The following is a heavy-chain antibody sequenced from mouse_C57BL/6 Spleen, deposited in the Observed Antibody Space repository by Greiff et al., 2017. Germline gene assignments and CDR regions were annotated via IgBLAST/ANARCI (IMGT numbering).Heavy chain of an antibody. CDR3: AGHERPYGNEKGSPFFDY. Sequence: QVQLQQSGAELVKPGASVKLSCKASGYTFTEYTIHWVKQRSGQGLEWIGWFYPGSGSIKYNEKFKDKATLTADKSSSTVYMELSRLTSEDSAVYFCAGHERPYGNEKGSPFFDYWGQGTTLTVSS. CDR1: GYTFTEYT. J-gene: IGHJ2*01. D-gene: IGHD2-1*01. V-gene: IGHV1-62-2*01. CDR2: FYPGSGSI.